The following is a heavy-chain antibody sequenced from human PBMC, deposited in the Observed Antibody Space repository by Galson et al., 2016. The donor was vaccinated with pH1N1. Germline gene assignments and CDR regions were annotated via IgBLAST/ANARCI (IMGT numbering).Heavy chain of an antibody. D-gene: IGHD6-13*01. CDR1: GFTISTYW. V-gene: IGHV3-7*04. J-gene: IGHJ4*02. Sequence: SLRLSCAASGFTISTYWMTWVRQAPGKGLEWVANINPDGSKKYFVDSVKGRFTISRDNAKNSLFLQMNSLRAEDTAVYYCARAIAAAGSLWGQGTMVTVSS. CDR2: INPDGSKK. CDR3: ARAIAAAGSL.